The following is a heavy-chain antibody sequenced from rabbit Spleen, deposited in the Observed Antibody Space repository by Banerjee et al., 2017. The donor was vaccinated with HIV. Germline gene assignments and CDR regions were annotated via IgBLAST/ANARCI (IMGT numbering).Heavy chain of an antibody. CDR1: GFDFSTYS. D-gene: IGHD6-1*01. V-gene: IGHV1S45*01. J-gene: IGHJ4*01. CDR3: ARITISYGFALDL. Sequence: QEQLVESGGGLVQPGGSLKLFCKVSGFDFSTYSMSWVRQAPGKGLEWIGYIVPIFGVTYYASWAKGRFTISKTSSTTVTLQMTSLTAADTATYFCARITISYGFALDLWGQGTLVTVS. CDR2: IVPIFGVT.